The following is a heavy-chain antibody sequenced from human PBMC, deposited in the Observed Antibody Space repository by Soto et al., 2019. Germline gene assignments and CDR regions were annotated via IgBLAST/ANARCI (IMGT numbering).Heavy chain of an antibody. CDR2: IFSNGEK. CDR1: GFSLSDVTMS. Sequence: ESGPTLVNPTETLTLTCTVSGFSLSDVTMSVSWIRQPPGKALEWLAHIFSNGEKSPSTSLRSRLTISKDTSKSQVVLTMTNMDPVDTAAFYCARQIAVAGTKYLDYWGQGTLVTVSS. J-gene: IGHJ4*02. D-gene: IGHD6-19*01. V-gene: IGHV2-26*01. CDR3: ARQIAVAGTKYLDY.